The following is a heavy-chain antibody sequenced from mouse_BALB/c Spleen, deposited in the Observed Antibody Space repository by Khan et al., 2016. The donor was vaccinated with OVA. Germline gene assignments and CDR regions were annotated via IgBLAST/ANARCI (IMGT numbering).Heavy chain of an antibody. V-gene: IGHV2-6-5*01. CDR3: AKQLVYCPYYDDY. CDR1: GFSLTDYG. J-gene: IGHJ2*01. D-gene: IGHD6-2*01. Sequence: QVQLKQSGPGLVAPSQSLSITCTVSGFSLTDYGVSWIRQPPGKGLEWLGVIWGGGITYYNSALKSRLSIIKDNSKSQVFLKMNSLQTDDTSMYYCAKQLVYCPYYDDYWGQGTTLTVSS. CDR2: IWGGGIT.